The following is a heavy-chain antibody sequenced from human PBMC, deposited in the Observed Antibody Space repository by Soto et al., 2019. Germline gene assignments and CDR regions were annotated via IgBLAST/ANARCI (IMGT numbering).Heavy chain of an antibody. CDR1: GFTLSNIG. Sequence: QVQLVESGGGVVQPGTSLRLACAASGFTLSNIGMQWVRQAPGKGLEWVAVISAGGNTKYYADSVKGRFTISRDNSKNTLFLQMNSLRTEATAVYYCAKESGSERYAAYFDLWGQGTLVTVSA. CDR3: AKESGSERYAAYFDL. V-gene: IGHV3-30*18. J-gene: IGHJ4*02. CDR2: ISAGGNTK. D-gene: IGHD1-26*01.